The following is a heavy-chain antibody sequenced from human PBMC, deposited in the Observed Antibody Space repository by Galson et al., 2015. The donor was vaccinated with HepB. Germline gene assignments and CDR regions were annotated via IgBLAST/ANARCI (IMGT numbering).Heavy chain of an antibody. CDR2: ISGVGNET. CDR3: VKDAPHPFDY. Sequence: SLRLSCAASGFMFRHFAMSWVRQAPGKGLEWVSAISGVGNETYYADFVKGRFIVSRDNSRNLLFLQLNTLTSEDTALYYCVKDAPHPFDYWGQGSLVTVTP. J-gene: IGHJ4*02. CDR1: GFMFRHFA. V-gene: IGHV3-23*01.